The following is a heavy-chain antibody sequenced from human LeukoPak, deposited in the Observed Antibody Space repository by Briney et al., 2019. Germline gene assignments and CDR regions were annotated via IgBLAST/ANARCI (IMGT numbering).Heavy chain of an antibody. CDR2: ISAYNGNT. Sequence: ASVKVSCKASGYTFTSYGISWVRQAPGQGLEWMGWISAYNGNTNYAQKLQVRVTMTTGTSTSTAYMELRSLRSDDTAVYYCARDDQNTYYYDSSGFLGLWGQGTLVTVSS. CDR3: ARDDQNTYYYDSSGFLGL. CDR1: GYTFTSYG. D-gene: IGHD3-22*01. V-gene: IGHV1-18*01. J-gene: IGHJ4*02.